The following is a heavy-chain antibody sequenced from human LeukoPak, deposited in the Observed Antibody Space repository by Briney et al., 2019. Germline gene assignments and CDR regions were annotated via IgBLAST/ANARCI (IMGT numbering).Heavy chain of an antibody. J-gene: IGHJ6*02. Sequence: PSETLSLTCTVSGGSITNYYWNWIRQPPGKGLDWIGYIYYSGSTDYNPSLKSRVTISVDTSKNQFSLKLSSVTAADTAVYYCATSRGYNYGLYYYYAIDVWGQGTTVTVSS. V-gene: IGHV4-59*08. CDR2: IYYSGST. CDR3: ATSRGYNYGLYYYYAIDV. CDR1: GGSITNYY. D-gene: IGHD5-18*01.